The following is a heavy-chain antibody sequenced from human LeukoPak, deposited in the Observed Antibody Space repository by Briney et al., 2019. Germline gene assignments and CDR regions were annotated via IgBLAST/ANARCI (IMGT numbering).Heavy chain of an antibody. V-gene: IGHV3-23*01. CDR1: GFTFSSYA. Sequence: GGSLRLSCAASGFTFSSYAMSWVRQAPGKGLEWVSSISGSGSNTYYADSVKGRFTISRDNSKNTLYLQMNSLRAEDTGVYYCAKYRYCSSTSCQPGWGQGTMVTVSS. CDR2: ISGSGSNT. J-gene: IGHJ3*01. CDR3: AKYRYCSSTSCQPG. D-gene: IGHD2-2*01.